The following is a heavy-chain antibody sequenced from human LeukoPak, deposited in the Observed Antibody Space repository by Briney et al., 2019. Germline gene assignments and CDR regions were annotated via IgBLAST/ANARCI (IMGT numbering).Heavy chain of an antibody. CDR1: GFTFSSYG. J-gene: IGHJ6*03. V-gene: IGHV3-23*01. D-gene: IGHD1-26*01. Sequence: PGGSLRLSCAASGFTFSSYGMSWVRQAPGKGLEWVSAISGSGGSTYYADSVKGRFTISRDNSKNTLYLQMNSLRAEDTAVYYCAKAGGNYYYYMDVWGKGTTVTVSS. CDR3: AKAGGNYYYYMDV. CDR2: ISGSGGST.